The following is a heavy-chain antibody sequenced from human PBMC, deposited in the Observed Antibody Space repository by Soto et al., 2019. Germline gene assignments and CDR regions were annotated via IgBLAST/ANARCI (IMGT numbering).Heavy chain of an antibody. J-gene: IGHJ4*02. CDR2: IDHSGSS. CDR3: ARATRYYYESSGYFFAF. Sequence: SETLSLTCAGYGGSFSGYYWTWSRQPPGQGLEWLGEIDHSGSSNYNPFLKSRLTISVDTSSNQFSLRLSSVTAADTALYFCARATRYYYESSGYFFAFWGQESLVTFS. CDR1: GGSFSGYY. D-gene: IGHD3-22*01. V-gene: IGHV4-34*01.